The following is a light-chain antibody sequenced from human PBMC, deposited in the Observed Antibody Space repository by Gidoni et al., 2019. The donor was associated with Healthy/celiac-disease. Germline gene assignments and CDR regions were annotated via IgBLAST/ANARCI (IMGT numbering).Light chain of an antibody. CDR2: GAS. CDR1: QSVSNN. Sequence: EIVTTQSPATLSVSPGERATLSCRASQSVSNNLAWYQQKPGQAPRLLIYGASTRATGIPARFSGSGSGTEFTLTISSLQSEDFAVYYCQQYNNWPPLTFGGGTKVEIK. CDR3: QQYNNWPPLT. J-gene: IGKJ4*01. V-gene: IGKV3-15*01.